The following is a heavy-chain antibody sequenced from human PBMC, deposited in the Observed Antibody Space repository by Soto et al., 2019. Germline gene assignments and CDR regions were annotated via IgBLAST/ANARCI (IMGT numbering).Heavy chain of an antibody. D-gene: IGHD3-16*01. Sequence: SETLSLTCTVSGGSISSGGYYWSWIRQHPGKGLEWIGYIYYSGSTYYNPSLKSRVTISVDTSKNQFSLKLSSVTAADTAVYYCARGPGIMAKIDSWRQGTLVTVS. J-gene: IGHJ4*02. V-gene: IGHV4-31*03. CDR3: ARGPGIMAKIDS. CDR1: GGSISSGGYY. CDR2: IYYSGST.